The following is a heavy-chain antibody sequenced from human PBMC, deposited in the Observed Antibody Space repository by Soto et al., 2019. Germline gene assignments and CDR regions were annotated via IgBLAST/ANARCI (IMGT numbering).Heavy chain of an antibody. Sequence: GGSLRLSCAASGFTFSSYVMHWVRQAPGKGLEWVAVVSNDGSNKDYADSVKGRFTISRDNSKNTLYLQMNSLRAEDTAVYYCATSQKGYNWNYFDHWGQGALVTVSS. J-gene: IGHJ4*02. V-gene: IGHV3-30*03. CDR2: VSNDGSNK. CDR1: GFTFSSYV. CDR3: ATSQKGYNWNYFDH. D-gene: IGHD1-20*01.